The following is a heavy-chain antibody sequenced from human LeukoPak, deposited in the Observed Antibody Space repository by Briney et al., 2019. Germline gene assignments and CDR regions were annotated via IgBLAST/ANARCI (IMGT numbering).Heavy chain of an antibody. CDR1: GFTVSSNY. Sequence: GGSLRLSCAASGFTVSSNYKSWVRQAPPKGQEGVSVMLSRGNPAYADSVKGGLTFSRANSKNRLYLQMNSLRAEDTAVYYCARGDIVVVPTAVSSWAYWGQGPLVTVSS. J-gene: IGHJ4*02. CDR3: ARGDIVVVPTAVSSWAY. CDR2: MLSRGNP. D-gene: IGHD2-2*01. V-gene: IGHV3-53*01.